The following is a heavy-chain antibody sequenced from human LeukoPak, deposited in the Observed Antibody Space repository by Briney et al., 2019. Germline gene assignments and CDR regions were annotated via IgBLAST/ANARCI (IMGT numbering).Heavy chain of an antibody. CDR2: IYYSGST. V-gene: IGHV4-59*01. CDR3: AGKDPMGAGGFDY. CDR1: GGSISSYY. J-gene: IGHJ4*02. D-gene: IGHD1-26*01. Sequence: SETLSLTCTVSGGSISSYYWSWIRQPPGKGLEWIGYIYYSGSTNYNPSLKSRVTISVDTSKNQFSLKLSSVTAADTAVYYCAGKDPMGAGGFDYWGQGTLVTVSS.